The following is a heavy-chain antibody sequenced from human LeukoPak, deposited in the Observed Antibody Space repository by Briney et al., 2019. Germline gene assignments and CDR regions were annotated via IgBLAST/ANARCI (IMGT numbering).Heavy chain of an antibody. CDR2: IYHSGST. D-gene: IGHD3-22*01. CDR1: GGSISSGGYY. Sequence: SETLSLTCTVSGGSISSGGYYWSWIRQPPGRGLEWIGYIYHSGSTYYNPSLKSRVTISVDRSKNQFSLKLSSVTAADTAVYYCAREGGGFTYYEPAYWGQGTLVTVSS. CDR3: AREGGGFTYYEPAY. V-gene: IGHV4-30-2*01. J-gene: IGHJ4*02.